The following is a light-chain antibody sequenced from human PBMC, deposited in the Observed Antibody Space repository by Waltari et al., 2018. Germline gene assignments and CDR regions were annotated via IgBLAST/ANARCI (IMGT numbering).Light chain of an antibody. Sequence: QLVLTQSPSASASLGASVKLTCTLSSWHSPYAIPWHQQQPETGPRFLMKLKSDGSHSKGDGIPDRFSGSSSGAERYLTISSLQSEDEADYYCQTWGTGIHVFGTGTKVTVL. CDR3: QTWGTGIHV. V-gene: IGLV4-69*01. CDR1: SWHSPYA. J-gene: IGLJ1*01. CDR2: LKSDGSH.